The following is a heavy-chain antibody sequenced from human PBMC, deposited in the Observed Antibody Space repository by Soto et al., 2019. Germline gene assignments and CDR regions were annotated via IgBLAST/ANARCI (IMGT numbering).Heavy chain of an antibody. CDR3: ARVYSSSWSHWFDP. J-gene: IGHJ5*02. Sequence: GSLRLACSASGFTFSSYSMNWVRQAAGKGLEWVSSISSSSSYIYYADSVKGRFTISRDNAKNSLYLQMNSLRAEDTAAYYCARVYSSSWSHWFDPWGQGTLVTVYS. CDR2: ISSSSSYI. V-gene: IGHV3-21*01. CDR1: GFTFSSYS. D-gene: IGHD6-13*01.